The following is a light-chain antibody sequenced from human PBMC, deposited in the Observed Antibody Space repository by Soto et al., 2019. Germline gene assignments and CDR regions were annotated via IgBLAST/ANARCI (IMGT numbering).Light chain of an antibody. CDR1: QSLSSAY. J-gene: IGKJ5*01. CDR2: GTS. CDR3: QQYGTSEII. Sequence: EIVLTQSPGTLSLSPGEIATLSCGASQSLSSAYLAWYQQKPGQAPRLLIYGTSSRATDIPDRFSGSGSGTDFTLTISRLETEDFAVFYCQQYGTSEIIFGQGTRLEIK. V-gene: IGKV3-20*01.